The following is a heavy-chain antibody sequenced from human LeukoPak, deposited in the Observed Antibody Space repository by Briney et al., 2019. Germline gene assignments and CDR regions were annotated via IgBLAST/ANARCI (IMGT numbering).Heavy chain of an antibody. V-gene: IGHV3-21*01. CDR3: ARDILTGDILDHAFDV. Sequence: GGSLRLSCAASGFTFSSYSMNWLRQAPGKGLEWVSYISITTNYIYYADSVKGRFTISRDNAKNSLYLETSSLRGEDSAVYYCARDILTGDILDHAFDVWGQGTMVTVSS. D-gene: IGHD3-9*01. CDR1: GFTFSSYS. CDR2: ISITTNYI. J-gene: IGHJ3*01.